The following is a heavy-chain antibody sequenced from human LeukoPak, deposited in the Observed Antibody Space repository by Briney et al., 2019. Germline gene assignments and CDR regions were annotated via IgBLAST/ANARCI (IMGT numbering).Heavy chain of an antibody. CDR1: GFTFSSYW. J-gene: IGHJ4*02. D-gene: IGHD1-7*01. V-gene: IGHV3-74*01. Sequence: DPGGSLRLSCVASGFTFSSYWMHWVRQDPRKGLVWVSRINGDGRNINYADSVRGRFTISRDNAKNSLYLQMNSLRAEDTAVYYCVRQNYLDYWGQGTVNYLDYWGQGTLVTVSS. CDR3: VRQNYLDYWGQGTVNYLDY. CDR2: INGDGRNI.